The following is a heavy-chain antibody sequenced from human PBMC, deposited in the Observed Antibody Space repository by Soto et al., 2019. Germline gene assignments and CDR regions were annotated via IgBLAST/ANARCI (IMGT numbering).Heavy chain of an antibody. V-gene: IGHV1-69*02. J-gene: IGHJ3*02. CDR1: GGTFSSYT. Sequence: ASVTVSCKASGGTFSSYTISWVRQAPGQGLEWMGRIIPILGIANYAQKFQGRVTITADKSTSTAYMELSSLRSEDTAVYYCARRSSGYDLSLDAFDIWGQGTMVT. CDR2: IIPILGIA. D-gene: IGHD5-12*01. CDR3: ARRSSGYDLSLDAFDI.